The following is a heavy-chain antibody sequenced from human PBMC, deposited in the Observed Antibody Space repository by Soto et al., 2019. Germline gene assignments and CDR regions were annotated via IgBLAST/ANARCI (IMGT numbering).Heavy chain of an antibody. Sequence: SQTLSLTCDISGDSVSSNSAGWNWIRQTPSRGLEWLGRTYYKFKWYNNYAVSVRSRITIDPDTSKNQFSLQLNSVTPEDTAVYYCARGSWVDVSGHYYMVVWCKGTTVTVSS. CDR1: GDSVSSNSAG. J-gene: IGHJ6*03. CDR3: ARGSWVDVSGHYYMVV. D-gene: IGHD5-12*01. CDR2: TYYKFKWYN. V-gene: IGHV6-1*01.